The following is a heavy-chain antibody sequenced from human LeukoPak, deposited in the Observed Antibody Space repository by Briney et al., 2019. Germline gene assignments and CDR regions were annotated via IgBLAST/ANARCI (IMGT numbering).Heavy chain of an antibody. CDR3: ARGVRIAVAGYIDY. Sequence: GGSLRLSCAASGFTFTSYAMSWVRQAPGKGLEWVSIISGGGDTTFYTDSVKGRFTISRDNAKNSLYLQMNSLGAEDTAVYYCARGVRIAVAGYIDYWGQGTLVTVSS. J-gene: IGHJ4*02. CDR1: GFTFTSYA. CDR2: ISGGGDTT. V-gene: IGHV3-23*01. D-gene: IGHD6-19*01.